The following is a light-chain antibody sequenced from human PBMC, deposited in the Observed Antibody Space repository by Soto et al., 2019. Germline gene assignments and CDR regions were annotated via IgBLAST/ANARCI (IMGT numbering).Light chain of an antibody. J-gene: IGKJ1*01. Sequence: EIVLTQSPGTLSLSPGERATLSCRASQSVSSSYLAWYQQKPGQAPRLLIYGASSRATGIPDRFSGSGSGPDFTLTTSALEPEDFAVYYCQQYGSSPRTFGQGTKVEIK. CDR3: QQYGSSPRT. CDR2: GAS. CDR1: QSVSSSY. V-gene: IGKV3-20*01.